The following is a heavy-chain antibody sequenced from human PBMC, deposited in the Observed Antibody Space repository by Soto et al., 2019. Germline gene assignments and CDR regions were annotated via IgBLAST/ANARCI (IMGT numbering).Heavy chain of an antibody. CDR3: TTSPDDEWELLQVDY. J-gene: IGHJ4*02. V-gene: IGHV3-15*07. CDR1: GFTFSNAW. Sequence: GGSLRLSCAASGFTFSNAWMNWVRQAPGKGLEWVGRIKSKTDGGTTDYAAPVKGRFTISRDDSKNTLYLQMNSLKTEDTAVYYCTTSPDDEWELLQVDYWGQGTLVTVSS. D-gene: IGHD1-26*01. CDR2: IKSKTDGGTT.